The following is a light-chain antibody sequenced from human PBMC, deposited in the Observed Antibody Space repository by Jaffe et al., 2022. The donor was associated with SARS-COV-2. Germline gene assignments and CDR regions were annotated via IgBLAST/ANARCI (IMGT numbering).Light chain of an antibody. CDR3: QRLNTLFT. V-gene: IGKV1-9*01. CDR2: SAS. Sequence: DIQLTQSPSFLSASVGDRVTITCRASQGISNYLAWYQQKPGKAPKLLIYSASILQNGVPSRFSGSGSGTEFTLTISSLQPEDFATYYCQRLNTLFTFGPGTKVDIK. J-gene: IGKJ3*01. CDR1: QGISNY.